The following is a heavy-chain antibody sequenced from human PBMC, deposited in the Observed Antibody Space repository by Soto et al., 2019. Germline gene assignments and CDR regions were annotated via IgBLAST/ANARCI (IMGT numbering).Heavy chain of an antibody. CDR1: GFTFSGYA. Sequence: VGSLRLSCAASGFTFSGYAMSWVRQAPGKGLEWVSGISGSGGNSYYADSVRGRFTISRDNSRNTLYMQMNSLRSEDTAVYYCAKDLTGTKYYFDYWGQGTLVTVSS. V-gene: IGHV3-23*01. J-gene: IGHJ4*02. CDR3: AKDLTGTKYYFDY. CDR2: ISGSGGNS. D-gene: IGHD1-7*01.